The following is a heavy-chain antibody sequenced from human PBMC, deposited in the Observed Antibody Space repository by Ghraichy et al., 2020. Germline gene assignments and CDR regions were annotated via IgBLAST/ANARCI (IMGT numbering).Heavy chain of an antibody. D-gene: IGHD3-10*01. J-gene: IGHJ6*02. CDR3: AKEGYYYGSEYGMDV. Sequence: GGSLRLSCAASGFTFSSYGMHWVRQAPGKGLEWVAVISYDGSNKYYADSVKGRFTISRDNSKNTLYLQMNSLRAEDTAVYYCAKEGYYYGSEYGMDVWGQGTTVTVSS. CDR2: ISYDGSNK. CDR1: GFTFSSYG. V-gene: IGHV3-30*18.